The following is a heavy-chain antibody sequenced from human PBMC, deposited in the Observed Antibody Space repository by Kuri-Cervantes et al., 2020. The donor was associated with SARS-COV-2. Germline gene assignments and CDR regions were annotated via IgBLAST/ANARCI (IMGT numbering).Heavy chain of an antibody. V-gene: IGHV3-30*03. Sequence: LSLTCAASGFTFSSYGMHWVRQAPGKGPEWVTVISNDGRTEHYADSVKGRFTISRDKAKNTLYLQMNSLRPEDTAVYYCARDPRGMDVWGQGTMVTVSS. CDR3: ARDPRGMDV. J-gene: IGHJ6*02. CDR1: GFTFSSYG. CDR2: ISNDGRTE.